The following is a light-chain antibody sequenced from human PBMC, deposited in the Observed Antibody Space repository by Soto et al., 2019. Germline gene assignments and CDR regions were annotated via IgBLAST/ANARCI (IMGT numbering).Light chain of an antibody. CDR1: QSVTSNY. CDR2: GVS. CDR3: QQYTDWPLT. Sequence: EVVMAQSPATLSVSPGERATLSCRASQSVTSNYLAWYQQKPGQAPRLLIYGVSSRATGVPDRFSGSGSGTDSTFTISRLEPEDFAVYYCQQYTDWPLTFGQGTKVDI. V-gene: IGKV3-20*01. J-gene: IGKJ1*01.